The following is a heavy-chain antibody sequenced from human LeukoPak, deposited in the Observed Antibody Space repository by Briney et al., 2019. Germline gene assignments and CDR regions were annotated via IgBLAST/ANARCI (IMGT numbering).Heavy chain of an antibody. CDR1: GGSFSGYY. J-gene: IGHJ4*02. CDR3: ARERGDYVE. CDR2: INHSGST. V-gene: IGHV4-34*01. Sequence: SETLSLTCAVYGGSFSGYYWSWIRQPPGKGLEWIGEINHSGSTNYNPSLKSRVTISVDTSKNQFSLKLSSVTAADAAVYYCARERGDYVEWGQGTLVTVSS. D-gene: IGHD4-17*01.